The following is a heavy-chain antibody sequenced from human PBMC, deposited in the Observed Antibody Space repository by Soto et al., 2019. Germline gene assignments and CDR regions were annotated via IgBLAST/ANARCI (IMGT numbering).Heavy chain of an antibody. CDR3: ARESGGNRFSYYYYGMDV. CDR1: GFTFSSYG. J-gene: IGHJ6*02. Sequence: GGSLRLSCAASGFTFSSYGMHWVRQAPGKGLEWVAVIWYDGSNKYYADSVKGRFTISRDNSKNTLYLQMNSLRAADTAAYYCARESGGNRFSYYYYGMDVWGQGTTVTVSS. D-gene: IGHD2-15*01. V-gene: IGHV3-33*01. CDR2: IWYDGSNK.